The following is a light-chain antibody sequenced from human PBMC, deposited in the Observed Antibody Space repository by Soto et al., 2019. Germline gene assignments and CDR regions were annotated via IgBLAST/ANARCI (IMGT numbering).Light chain of an antibody. CDR3: QQYGDSPLYT. CDR1: QSVAANY. J-gene: IGKJ2*01. V-gene: IGKV3-20*01. Sequence: EIVLTQSPATLSLSPGERATLTCRASQSVAANYFAWYQQKPGQAPRLLIYGVSTRATGIPDRFTGSGSGTDFTLTITRLEPEDFAVYYCQQYGDSPLYTFGQGNKLEI. CDR2: GVS.